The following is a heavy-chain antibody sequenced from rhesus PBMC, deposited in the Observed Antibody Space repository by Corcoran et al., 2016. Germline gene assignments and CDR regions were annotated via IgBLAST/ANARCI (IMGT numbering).Heavy chain of an antibody. CDR2: IYDSSTST. V-gene: IGHV4S10*01. D-gene: IGHD5-12*01. CDR1: GGSISDSYR. CDR3: AKPRGYSYSFAFDF. J-gene: IGHJ3*01. Sequence: QVQLQESGPGVVKPSETLSLTCAVSGGSISDSYRWSWIRQPPGKGLEWIGYIYDSSTSTNYNPSLKSRVTISKDTSKNQFSLKLSSVTAADTALYYCAKPRGYSYSFAFDFWGQGLRVTVSS.